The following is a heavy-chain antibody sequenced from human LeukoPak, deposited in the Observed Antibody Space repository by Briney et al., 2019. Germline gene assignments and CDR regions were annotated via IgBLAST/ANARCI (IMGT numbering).Heavy chain of an antibody. D-gene: IGHD6-13*01. V-gene: IGHV7-4-1*02. CDR1: GYTFTSYA. J-gene: IGHJ4*02. CDR3: ARGDRIGSSWQIDYFDY. Sequence: ASVKVSCKASGYTFTSYAMNWVRQAPGQGLEWMGWINTNTGNPTYAQGFTGRFVFSLDTSVSTAYLQISSLKAEDTAVYYCARGDRIGSSWQIDYFDYWGQGTLVTVSS. CDR2: INTNTGNP.